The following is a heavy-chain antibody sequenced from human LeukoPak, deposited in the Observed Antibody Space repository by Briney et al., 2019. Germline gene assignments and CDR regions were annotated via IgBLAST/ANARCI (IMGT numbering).Heavy chain of an antibody. Sequence: SETLSLTCTVSGGSISSYYWSWIRQPPGKGLEWIGYIYYSGSTNYNPSLKSRVTISVDTSKNQFSLKLSSVTAADTAVYYCARGVVIEYYDSSGYYHYFDYWGQGTLVTVSS. D-gene: IGHD3-22*01. CDR2: IYYSGST. V-gene: IGHV4-59*01. J-gene: IGHJ4*02. CDR1: GGSISSYY. CDR3: ARGVVIEYYDSSGYYHYFDY.